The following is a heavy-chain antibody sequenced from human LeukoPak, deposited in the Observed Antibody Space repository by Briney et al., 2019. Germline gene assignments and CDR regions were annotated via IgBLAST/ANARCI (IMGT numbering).Heavy chain of an antibody. V-gene: IGHV1-2*02. D-gene: IGHD5-18*01. CDR2: INPNSGGT. CDR3: ARDTAMVTYWFDP. J-gene: IGHJ5*02. Sequence: GASVTVSCKASGYTFTGYYMHWVRQAPGQGLEWMGWINPNSGGTNYAQKFQGRVTMTRNTSITTAYMELNRLRSDDTAVYYCARDTAMVTYWFDPWGQGTLVTVSS. CDR1: GYTFTGYY.